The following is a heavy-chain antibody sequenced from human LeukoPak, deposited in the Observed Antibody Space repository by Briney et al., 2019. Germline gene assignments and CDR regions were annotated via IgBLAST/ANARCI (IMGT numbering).Heavy chain of an antibody. CDR3: ASRKEYYYANRGDAFDI. D-gene: IGHD3-10*01. V-gene: IGHV1-69*05. CDR1: GGTFSSYA. J-gene: IGHJ3*02. CDR2: IIPIFGTA. Sequence: ASVKVSCKASGGTFSSYAISWVRQAPGQGLEWMGGIIPIFGTANCAQKFQGRVTITTDESTSTAYMELSSLRSEDTAVYYCASRKEYYYANRGDAFDIWGQGTMVTVSS.